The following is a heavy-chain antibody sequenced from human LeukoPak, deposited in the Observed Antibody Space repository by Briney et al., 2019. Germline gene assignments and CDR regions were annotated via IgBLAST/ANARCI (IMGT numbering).Heavy chain of an antibody. J-gene: IGHJ4*02. CDR1: GFTFSSYA. CDR3: AKEGSGSYPDKYYFDY. D-gene: IGHD1-26*01. Sequence: GGSLRLSCAASGFTFSSYAMSWVRQAPGKGLAWVSAISGSGGSTYYADSVKGRFTISRDNSKNTLYLQMNSLRAEDTAVYYCAKEGSGSYPDKYYFDYWGQGTLVTVSS. V-gene: IGHV3-23*01. CDR2: ISGSGGST.